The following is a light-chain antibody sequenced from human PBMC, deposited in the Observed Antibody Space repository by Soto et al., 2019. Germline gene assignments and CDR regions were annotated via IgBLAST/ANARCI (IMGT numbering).Light chain of an antibody. CDR1: QSVSSN. CDR3: QQYNNWPPKFT. CDR2: GAS. Sequence: EIVMTQSPATLSVSPGERATLSCRASQSVSSNLAWYQQKPGQAPRLLIYGASIRATGIPARFSGSGSGTEFTLTISRLQSVDFAVYYCQQYNNWPPKFTFGPGTKVDIK. V-gene: IGKV3D-15*01. J-gene: IGKJ3*01.